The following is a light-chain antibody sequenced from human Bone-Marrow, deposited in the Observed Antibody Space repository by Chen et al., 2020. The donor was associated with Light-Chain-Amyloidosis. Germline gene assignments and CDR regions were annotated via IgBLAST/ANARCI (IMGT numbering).Light chain of an antibody. V-gene: IGLV3-25*03. Sequence: SYELTQPPSVSASPGQTARITCSGDDLPTKYAYWYQQKPGQAPVLVIHRDTERPAWIYERFSGSSSGTNATLTISGGQAEDEADYHCQSAESSGSYEVIFGGGTKLTVL. CDR2: RDT. CDR1: DLPTKY. CDR3: QSAESSGSYEVI. J-gene: IGLJ2*01.